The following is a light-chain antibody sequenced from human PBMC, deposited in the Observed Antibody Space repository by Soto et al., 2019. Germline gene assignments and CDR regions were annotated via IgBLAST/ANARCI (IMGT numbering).Light chain of an antibody. CDR2: DTS. CDR1: QFVSSR. CDR3: QDYLQWPPGI. Sequence: DIVVTQSPATLSASPGERVTLSCRASQFVSSRLAWYQQRPGQVPRLLIYDTSTRAPGISARFSGSGSGTEFTLTINTLHSEDSAVYYCQDYLQWPPGIFGPGTTVDIK. V-gene: IGKV3-15*01. J-gene: IGKJ1*01.